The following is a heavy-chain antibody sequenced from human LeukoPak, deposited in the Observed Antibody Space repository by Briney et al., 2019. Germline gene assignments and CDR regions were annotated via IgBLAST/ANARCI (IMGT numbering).Heavy chain of an antibody. V-gene: IGHV4-61*01. J-gene: IGHJ4*02. CDR3: AKGGHSSGWYHDY. CDR2: IYYSGST. Sequence: SETLSLTSIVSGGSVRSDNYYWSWIWQPPGRGLEWIGYIYYSGSTNYNPSLKSRITISVDTSKNQFSLKLSSVTAADTAVYYCAKGGHSSGWYHDYWGQGTLVTVSS. D-gene: IGHD6-19*01. CDR1: GGSVRSDNYY.